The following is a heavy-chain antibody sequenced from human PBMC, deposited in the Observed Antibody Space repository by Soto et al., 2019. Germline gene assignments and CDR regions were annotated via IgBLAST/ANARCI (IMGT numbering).Heavy chain of an antibody. CDR2: IYYNGST. CDR1: GGSISSYS. Sequence: PSETLSLTCTVSGGSISSYSWSWIRQPPGKGLEWIGYIYYNGSTNYNPSLKSRVTMSLDTSKNQFSLRLSSVTAADTAVYYCARGRRYLDSSGYPDYWGQGTLVTVSS. D-gene: IGHD3-22*01. CDR3: ARGRRYLDSSGYPDY. J-gene: IGHJ4*02. V-gene: IGHV4-59*12.